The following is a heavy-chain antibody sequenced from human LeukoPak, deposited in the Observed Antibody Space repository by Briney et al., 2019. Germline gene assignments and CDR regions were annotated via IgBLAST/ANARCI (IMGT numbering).Heavy chain of an antibody. J-gene: IGHJ4*02. CDR2: ISSSGSTI. V-gene: IGHV3-11*04. CDR1: GFTFSDYY. Sequence: GGSLRLSCAASGFTFSDYYMSWIRQAPGKGLGWVSYISSSGSTIYYADSVKGRFTISRDNAKNSLYLQMNSLRAEDTAVYYCARDDSSGYPDYWGQGTLVTVSS. CDR3: ARDDSSGYPDY. D-gene: IGHD3-22*01.